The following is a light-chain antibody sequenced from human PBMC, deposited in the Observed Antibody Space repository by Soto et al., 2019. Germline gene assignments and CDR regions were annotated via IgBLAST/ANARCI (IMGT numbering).Light chain of an antibody. J-gene: IGKJ4*01. CDR2: AAS. CDR3: QQYYSSPTT. CDR1: QTISDY. Sequence: DIQMTQSPSSLSAFVGDRVTITCRASQTISDYLNWYQLKPGKAPKLLIYAASTLPSGVPSRFSGSRSGSDFTLTIASLQPEDFATYCCQQYYSSPTTFGGGTKVDIK. V-gene: IGKV1-39*01.